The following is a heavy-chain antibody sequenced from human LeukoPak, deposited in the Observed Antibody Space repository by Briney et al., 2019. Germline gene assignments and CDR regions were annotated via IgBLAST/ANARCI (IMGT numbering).Heavy chain of an antibody. Sequence: SETLSLTCAIYDGPFRDYKWSWIRQPPGRGPEWLGQINWSGTVDLNRSLKRRVAISLDTSKNEISLEVYSVTAADTAVYYCAARHYYGSGSYYKRGFDYWGQGTLVTVSS. CDR2: INWSGTV. CDR3: AARHYYGSGSYYKRGFDY. D-gene: IGHD3-10*01. V-gene: IGHV4-34*01. J-gene: IGHJ4*02. CDR1: DGPFRDYK.